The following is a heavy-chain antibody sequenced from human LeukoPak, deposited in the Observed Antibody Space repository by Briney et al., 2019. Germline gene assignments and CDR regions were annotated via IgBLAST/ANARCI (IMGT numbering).Heavy chain of an antibody. CDR1: GFTYSGYG. V-gene: IGHV3-30*02. CDR3: AKIPQVATYTVPNCDF. D-gene: IGHD3-16*01. Sequence: GGSLRLSCASSGFTYSGYGMHWVRQAPGRGLEGVAFIRYDGSNKYYADSEKGRFSISRDNSKNTLYLQRNSLRDEDTAVYYCAKIPQVATYTVPNCDFWGQGTLVTVSS. J-gene: IGHJ4*02. CDR2: IRYDGSNK.